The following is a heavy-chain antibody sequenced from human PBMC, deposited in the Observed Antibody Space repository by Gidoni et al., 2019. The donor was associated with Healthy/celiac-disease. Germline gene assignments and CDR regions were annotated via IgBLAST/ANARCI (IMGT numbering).Heavy chain of an antibody. J-gene: IGHJ4*02. V-gene: IGHV3-66*01. CDR1: GFTVSSNY. Sequence: EVQLVESGGGVVQPGGSRRLSCAASGFTVSSNYMSWARQAPGKGLEWVSVIYSGGSTYYADSVKGRFTISRDNSKNTLYLQMISLRAEDTAVYYCAREALDYGGFDYWGQGTLVTVSS. CDR3: AREALDYGGFDY. CDR2: IYSGGST. D-gene: IGHD4-17*01.